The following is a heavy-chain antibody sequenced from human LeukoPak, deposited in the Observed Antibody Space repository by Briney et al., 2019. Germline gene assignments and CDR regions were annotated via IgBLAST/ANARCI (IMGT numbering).Heavy chain of an antibody. V-gene: IGHV3-9*01. D-gene: IGHD6-19*01. Sequence: GGSLRLSCAASGFTLDEYAMHGVRQAPGKGLEGGSGISWNSGSKGYAGSVKGRFTIFRDNAKNSLYLQMNSLRSEDTALYYCGKDNIRIVVAGTIDYWGQGTLVTVSS. CDR2: ISWNSGSK. CDR3: GKDNIRIVVAGTIDY. CDR1: GFTLDEYA. J-gene: IGHJ4*02.